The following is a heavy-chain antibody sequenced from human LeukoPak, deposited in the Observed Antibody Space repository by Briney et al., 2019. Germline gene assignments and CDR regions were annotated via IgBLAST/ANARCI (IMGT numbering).Heavy chain of an antibody. D-gene: IGHD2-2*02. CDR2: ISSNGGST. CDR1: GFTFSSYA. V-gene: IGHV3-64*01. CDR3: AKWAPYCSSTSCYIAY. Sequence: GGSLRLSCAASGFTFSSYAMHWVRQAPGKGLEYVSAISSNGGSTYYANSVKGRFTISRDNSKNTLYLQMGSLRAEDMAVYYCAKWAPYCSSTSCYIAYWGQGTLVTVSS. J-gene: IGHJ4*02.